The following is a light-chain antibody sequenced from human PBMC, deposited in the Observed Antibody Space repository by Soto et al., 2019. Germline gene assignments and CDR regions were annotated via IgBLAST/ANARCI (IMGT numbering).Light chain of an antibody. CDR3: SSYTSSSTVV. J-gene: IGLJ2*01. CDR1: SSDVGGYNY. V-gene: IGLV2-14*01. Sequence: QSALTQPASVSGSPGQSITISCTGTSSDVGGYNYVSWYQQHPGKAPKLMIYDVSNRHSGVSNRFSGSKSGNTASLTISGLQAEDEADYYCSSYTSSSTVVFGGGTKVTVL. CDR2: DVS.